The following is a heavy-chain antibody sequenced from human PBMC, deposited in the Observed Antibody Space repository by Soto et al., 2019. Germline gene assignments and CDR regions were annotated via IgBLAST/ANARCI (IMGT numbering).Heavy chain of an antibody. Sequence: PAGYLKLSFESSGFTVSSNYMSCFRQVPGKGLEWVSVIYSGGSTYCADSVKGRFTISRDNPKNTLYLQMNSLRAEDTAVYYCARDAIENYYYYYGMDVWGQGT. CDR2: IYSGGST. D-gene: IGHD3-22*01. CDR1: GFTVSSNY. V-gene: IGHV3-66*01. J-gene: IGHJ6*02. CDR3: ARDAIENYYYYYGMDV.